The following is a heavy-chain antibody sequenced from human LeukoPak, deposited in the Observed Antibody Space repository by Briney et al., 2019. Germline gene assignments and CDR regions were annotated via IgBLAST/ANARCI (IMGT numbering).Heavy chain of an antibody. Sequence: ASVKVSCKASGYSFVPYGISWVRQAPGQGPEWMGWISTYNGNTKYAEKFQGRVTMTTDAPTSTAYMELSSLRSEDTAVYYCARDLAGTSFLHYWGQGTLVTVSS. V-gene: IGHV1-18*01. J-gene: IGHJ4*02. CDR3: ARDLAGTSFLHY. CDR2: ISTYNGNT. D-gene: IGHD6-19*01. CDR1: GYSFVPYG.